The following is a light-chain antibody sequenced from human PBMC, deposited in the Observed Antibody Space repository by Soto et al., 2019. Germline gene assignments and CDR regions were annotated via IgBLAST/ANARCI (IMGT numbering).Light chain of an antibody. J-gene: IGKJ3*01. CDR1: HAISSY. Sequence: IQLTQSPSSLSASVGDRVTISCRASHAISSYLAWYQQKPGKAPKLLIYASSTLQSGVPSRFSGSRSGTDFTLTISSLQPEDFATYYCQQLDTFPPFRPGTKVDMK. CDR2: ASS. CDR3: QQLDTFPP. V-gene: IGKV1-9*01.